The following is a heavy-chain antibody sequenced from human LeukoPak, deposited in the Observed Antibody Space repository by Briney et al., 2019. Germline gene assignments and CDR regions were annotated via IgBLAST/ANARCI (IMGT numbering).Heavy chain of an antibody. CDR1: GDSISSYY. CDR3: ARDRSLGIIDY. CDR2: IYYSGST. V-gene: IGHV4-59*01. J-gene: IGHJ4*02. D-gene: IGHD3-16*01. Sequence: SETLSLTCIVSGDSISSYYWSWIRQPPGKGLEWIGYIYYSGSTNYNPSLKSRVTISVDASKDHFSLKLSSVTAADTAVYYCARDRSLGIIDYWGQGTLVTVSS.